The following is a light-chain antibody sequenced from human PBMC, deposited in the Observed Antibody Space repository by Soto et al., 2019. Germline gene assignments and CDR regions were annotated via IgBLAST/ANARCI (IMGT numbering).Light chain of an antibody. CDR3: QQNYSPPPIT. CDR2: AAS. Sequence: DIQMTQSPSSLSASVGDRVTITCRASQSITRFLNWYQQKPGKAHKLLIYAASTLQTGVPSGFSGSGSGTDFTLTISSLQPEDFATYYCQQNYSPPPITFGQGTRLEIK. CDR1: QSITRF. J-gene: IGKJ5*01. V-gene: IGKV1-39*01.